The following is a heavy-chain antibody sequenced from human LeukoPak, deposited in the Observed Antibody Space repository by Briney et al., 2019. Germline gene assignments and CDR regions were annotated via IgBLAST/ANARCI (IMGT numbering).Heavy chain of an antibody. CDR1: GFTFSDYV. Sequence: GGSLRLSCAAPGFTFSDYVMIWVRQAPGKGLEWVSGITASGDRTFYGDSVRGRFTISRDNSKNTLYLQMNSLRAEDTAVYYCAKDRESIWYPTFDYWGQGTLVTVSS. D-gene: IGHD6-13*01. CDR2: ITASGDRT. J-gene: IGHJ4*02. CDR3: AKDRESIWYPTFDY. V-gene: IGHV3-23*01.